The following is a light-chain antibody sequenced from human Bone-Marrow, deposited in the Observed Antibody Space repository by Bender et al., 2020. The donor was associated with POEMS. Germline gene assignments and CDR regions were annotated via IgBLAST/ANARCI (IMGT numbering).Light chain of an antibody. V-gene: IGLV1-44*01. Sequence: QSVLTQPPSAGGTPGQRVTISCSGSSSKFGSYPVNWYQQLPGAAPKLVIFNNSQRPSGVPDRFSGSNSGTSASLAISGLLSDDEADFYCATWDDSLNGWVFGGGTKLTVL. CDR2: NNS. J-gene: IGLJ3*02. CDR3: ATWDDSLNGWV. CDR1: SSKFGSYP.